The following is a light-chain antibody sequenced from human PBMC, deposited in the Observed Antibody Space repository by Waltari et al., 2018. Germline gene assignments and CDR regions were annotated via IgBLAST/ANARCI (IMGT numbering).Light chain of an antibody. CDR3: QQTYITPIS. CDR1: QYIGDF. V-gene: IGKV1-39*01. Sequence: DIQMTQSPSSLSASVGDRVTITCRASQYIGDFLHWYQNRPGRAPKPLIFTASNLQIGVPSRFSGSGSGTDFTLTITSLQPEDFATYYCQQTYITPISFGGGTKVQIK. CDR2: TAS. J-gene: IGKJ4*01.